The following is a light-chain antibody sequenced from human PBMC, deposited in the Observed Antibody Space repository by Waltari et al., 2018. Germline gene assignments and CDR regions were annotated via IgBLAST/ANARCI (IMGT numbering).Light chain of an antibody. Sequence: QSALTQPASVSGSPGQSITISCTGTSGHVGAYNYVSCYQQHPGKAPKLMIFDVSNRPSGVSNRFSGSKSGNTASLTISGLQAEDEADYYCSSYISSSTLELFGGGTSLTVL. CDR1: SGHVGAYNY. V-gene: IGLV2-14*03. CDR3: SSYISSSTLEL. CDR2: DVS. J-gene: IGLJ2*01.